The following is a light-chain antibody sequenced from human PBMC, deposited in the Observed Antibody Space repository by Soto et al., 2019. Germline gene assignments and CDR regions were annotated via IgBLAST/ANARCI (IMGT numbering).Light chain of an antibody. CDR3: QRYDSLRT. J-gene: IGKJ1*01. V-gene: IGKV3-20*01. CDR2: GAS. Sequence: EIVLTQSPGTLSLSPGERATLSCMASQSVRSNFLAWYQQKPGQAPSLLIYGASNRATGIPDRFSGSGSGTDFTLTSTRLEAEDFAMYDCQRYDSLRTFGQGTKVDIK. CDR1: QSVRSNF.